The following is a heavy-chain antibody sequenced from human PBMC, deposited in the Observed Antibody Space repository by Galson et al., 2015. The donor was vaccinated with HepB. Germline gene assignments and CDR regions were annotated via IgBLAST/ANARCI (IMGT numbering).Heavy chain of an antibody. CDR1: GYTFTGYY. Sequence: SVKVSCKASGYTFTGYYMHWVRQAPGQGLEWMGWINPNSGGTNYAQKFQGRVTMTRDTSISTAYMELSRLTSDDTAVYYCARDKSDTVMVYYYYGMDVWGQGTTVTVSS. CDR2: INPNSGGT. V-gene: IGHV1-2*02. D-gene: IGHD5-18*01. CDR3: ARDKSDTVMVYYYYGMDV. J-gene: IGHJ6*02.